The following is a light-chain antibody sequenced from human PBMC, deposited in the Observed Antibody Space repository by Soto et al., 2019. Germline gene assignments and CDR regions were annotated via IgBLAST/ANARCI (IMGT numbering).Light chain of an antibody. Sequence: IVLTQSPGTLSLSPGERATLSCRASQSVSSYLAWYQQKPGQAPRLLIYDASNRATGIPARFSGSGSGTDFTLTISSLEPEDFAVYYCQQRSNWHLSCTFGPGTKVDIK. CDR3: QQRSNWHLSCT. J-gene: IGKJ3*01. V-gene: IGKV3-11*01. CDR1: QSVSSY. CDR2: DAS.